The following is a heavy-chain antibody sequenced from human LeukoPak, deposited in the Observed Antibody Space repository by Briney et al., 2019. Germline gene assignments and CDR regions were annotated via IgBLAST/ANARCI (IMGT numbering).Heavy chain of an antibody. CDR1: GYTFTSYY. Sequence: ASVKVSCKASGYTFTSYYMNWVRQAPGQGLEWMGIINPSGGSTSYAQKFQGRVTMTRDTSTSTVYMELRSLRSEDTAVYYCARVSGYCSGGSCYFPYWGQGTLVTVSS. D-gene: IGHD2-15*01. V-gene: IGHV1-46*01. CDR3: ARVSGYCSGGSCYFPY. J-gene: IGHJ4*02. CDR2: INPSGGST.